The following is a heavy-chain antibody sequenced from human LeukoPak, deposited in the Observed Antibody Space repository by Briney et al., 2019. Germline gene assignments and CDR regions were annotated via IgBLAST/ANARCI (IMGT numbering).Heavy chain of an antibody. V-gene: IGHV4-30-4*01. J-gene: IGHJ4*02. CDR1: GDSISSGDYY. CDR3: ARRGFSSFDY. Sequence: SETLSLTCTVSGDSISSGDYYWSWIRQPPGKGLEWIGYVYYSGSTYYDPSLRGRVTISIDTSKNQFSLKLSSVTAADTAVYYCARRGFSSFDYWGQGTLVTVSS. D-gene: IGHD3-3*01. CDR2: VYYSGST.